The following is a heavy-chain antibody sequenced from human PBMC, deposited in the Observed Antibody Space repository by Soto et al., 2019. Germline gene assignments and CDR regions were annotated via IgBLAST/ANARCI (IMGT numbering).Heavy chain of an antibody. CDR1: GYTLTNYA. CDR2: INAGNGNT. Sequence: GASVKVSCTDSGYTLTNYAIHWVCQAPGQRLDYMGWINAGNGNTKYSQKFQGRVTFTRDTSARTAYMELSSLTSEDTAVYYCGRLFDSGHGPFDYWGQGTLVTVSS. D-gene: IGHD3-10*01. CDR3: GRLFDSGHGPFDY. J-gene: IGHJ4*02. V-gene: IGHV1-3*01.